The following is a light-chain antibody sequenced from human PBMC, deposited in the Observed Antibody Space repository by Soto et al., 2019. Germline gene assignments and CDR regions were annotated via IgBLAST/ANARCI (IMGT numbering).Light chain of an antibody. CDR3: QKYNSAPLT. Sequence: DVQMTQSPSSLSASGGDRVTITCRASQGIAPYLAWFQQKPGKVPKLLIYAASTLQSGVPSRFSGSGSGTDFTLTISSLQPEDVATYYCQKYNSAPLTFGGGTKVDIK. CDR2: AAS. CDR1: QGIAPY. J-gene: IGKJ4*01. V-gene: IGKV1-27*01.